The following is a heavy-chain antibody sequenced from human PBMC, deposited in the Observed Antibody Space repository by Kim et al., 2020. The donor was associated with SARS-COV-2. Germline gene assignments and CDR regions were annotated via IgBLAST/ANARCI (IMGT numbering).Heavy chain of an antibody. Sequence: ASVKVSCKASGYTFTGYYMHWVRQAPGQGLEWMGRINPNSGGTNYAQKFQGRVTMTRDTSISTAYMELSRLRSDDTAVYYCARGSRRISSSWNYFDYWGQGTLVTVSS. J-gene: IGHJ4*02. CDR3: ARGSRRISSSWNYFDY. V-gene: IGHV1-2*06. CDR1: GYTFTGYY. CDR2: INPNSGGT. D-gene: IGHD6-13*01.